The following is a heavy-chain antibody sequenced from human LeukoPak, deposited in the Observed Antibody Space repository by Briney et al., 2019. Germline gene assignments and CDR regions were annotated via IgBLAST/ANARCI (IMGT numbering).Heavy chain of an antibody. Sequence: GGSLRLSCAASGLTFSSYWIHWVRQAPGEGLVWISRINTDGSTTTYADSVKGRFTISRDNAKNTAFLQMTSLRAEDTAVYYCARVARDSWNWFDPWGQGTLVTVSS. V-gene: IGHV3-74*01. D-gene: IGHD1-1*01. CDR1: GLTFSSYW. CDR2: INTDGSTT. J-gene: IGHJ5*02. CDR3: ARVARDSWNWFDP.